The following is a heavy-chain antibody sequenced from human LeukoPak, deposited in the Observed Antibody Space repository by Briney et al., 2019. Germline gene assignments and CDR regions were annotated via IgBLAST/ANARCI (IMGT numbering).Heavy chain of an antibody. Sequence: GSLRLSFAASGFPFSSYSMNWVRPAPGKGLEWVSSISSSSSYIYYADSVKGRFTISRDNAKNSLYLQMNSLRAEDTAVYYCARALSSRVDAFDIWGQGTMVTVSS. V-gene: IGHV3-21*01. CDR2: ISSSSSYI. J-gene: IGHJ3*02. CDR3: ARALSSRVDAFDI. D-gene: IGHD6-13*01. CDR1: GFPFSSYS.